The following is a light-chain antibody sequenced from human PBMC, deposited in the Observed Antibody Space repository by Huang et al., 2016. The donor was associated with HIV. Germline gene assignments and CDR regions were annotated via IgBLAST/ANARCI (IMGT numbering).Light chain of an antibody. CDR2: DAS. CDR1: QSIGNY. V-gene: IGKV3-11*01. CDR3: QECDTWPRLT. Sequence: IVLTQSPATLSLSPGERATLSCRASQSIGNYLAWYQQKPGQPPRLLIYDASKRATDIPTRLNGTASGTDFTLTISNLEPEDSAVYYCQECDTWPRLTLGGGTKLEIK. J-gene: IGKJ4*01.